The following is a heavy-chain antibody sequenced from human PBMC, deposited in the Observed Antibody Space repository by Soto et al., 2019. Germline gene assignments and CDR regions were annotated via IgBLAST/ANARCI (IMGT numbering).Heavy chain of an antibody. V-gene: IGHV3-30-3*01. CDR3: ASPTYDFLSGPSANPFDY. CDR1: GFTFSSYA. Sequence: GGSLRLSCAASGFTFSSYAMHWVRQAPGKGLEWVAVISYDGSNKYYADSVKGRFTISRDNSKNTLYLQMNSLRAEDTAVYYCASPTYDFLSGPSANPFDYWGQGTLVTVSS. D-gene: IGHD3-3*01. CDR2: ISYDGSNK. J-gene: IGHJ4*02.